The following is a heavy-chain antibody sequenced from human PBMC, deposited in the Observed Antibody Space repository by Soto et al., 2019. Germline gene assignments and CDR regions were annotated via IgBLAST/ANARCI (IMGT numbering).Heavy chain of an antibody. CDR1: GFTFDDYA. CDR3: ANIRSGGTIDAFDI. D-gene: IGHD2-15*01. Sequence: EVQLVESGGGLVQPGRSLRLSCAASGFTFDDYAMHWVRQAPGKGLEWVSGISWNSGSIGYADAVKGRFTISRDNAKNSQYLQMNSLRADDTALYYCANIRSGGTIDAFDIWGQGTMVTVSS. V-gene: IGHV3-9*01. J-gene: IGHJ3*02. CDR2: ISWNSGSI.